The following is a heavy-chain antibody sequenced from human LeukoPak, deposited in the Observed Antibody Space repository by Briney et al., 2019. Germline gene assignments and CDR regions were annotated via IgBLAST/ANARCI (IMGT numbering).Heavy chain of an antibody. V-gene: IGHV4-39*07. CDR2: AYYSGST. Sequence: SETLSLTCTVSGASISSSSYYWGWIRQPPGKGLEWIGSAYYSGSTYYNPSLKSRVTISLDTSKNQFSLKLSSVTATDTAVYYCARGPMQIDCWGQGTLVTVSS. J-gene: IGHJ4*02. CDR3: ARGPMQIDC. CDR1: GASISSSSYY.